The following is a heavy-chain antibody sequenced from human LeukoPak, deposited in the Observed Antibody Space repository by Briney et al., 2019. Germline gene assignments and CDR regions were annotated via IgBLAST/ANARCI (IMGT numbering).Heavy chain of an antibody. CDR3: ARDLGYYGSGSYYAH. D-gene: IGHD3-10*01. Sequence: GGSLRLSCAAPGFTFSSYSMNWVRQAPGKGLEWVSSISSSSSYIYYADSVKGRFTISRDNAKNSLYLQMNSLRAEDTAVYYCARDLGYYGSGSYYAHWGQGTLVTVSS. CDR2: ISSSSSYI. CDR1: GFTFSSYS. J-gene: IGHJ4*02. V-gene: IGHV3-21*01.